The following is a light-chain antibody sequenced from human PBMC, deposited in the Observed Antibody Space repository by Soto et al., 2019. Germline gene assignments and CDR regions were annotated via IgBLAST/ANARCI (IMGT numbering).Light chain of an antibody. CDR3: QQYGSSPPYT. Sequence: EVVLTQSPGTLSLSPGERATLSCRASQSVSNNYFAWYQQKPGQAPRLLIFGSSDRATGIPDRFSGSGSGRDFTLTISRLEPEDFAVYYCQQYGSSPPYTFGQGTKLELK. CDR1: QSVSNNY. V-gene: IGKV3-20*01. CDR2: GSS. J-gene: IGKJ2*01.